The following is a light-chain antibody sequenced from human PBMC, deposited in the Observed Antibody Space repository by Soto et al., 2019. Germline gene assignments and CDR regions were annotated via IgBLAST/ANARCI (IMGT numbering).Light chain of an antibody. CDR3: QHYGSSRWT. CDR2: GAS. V-gene: IGKV3-20*01. Sequence: EIVLTQSPGTLSLSPGERATLSCRASQSVSSTYLAWYQQKPGQASRLLIYGASSRATGIPDRFSGSGSGTDFTLTISRLEPEDFAVYYCQHYGSSRWTFGQGTRVDI. CDR1: QSVSSTY. J-gene: IGKJ1*01.